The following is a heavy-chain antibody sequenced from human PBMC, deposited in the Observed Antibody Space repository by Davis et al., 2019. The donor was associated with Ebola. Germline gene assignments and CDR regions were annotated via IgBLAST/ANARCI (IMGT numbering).Heavy chain of an antibody. CDR1: GFTFSSYA. V-gene: IGHV3-23*01. D-gene: IGHD3-22*01. Sequence: PGGSLRLSCAASGFTFSSYAMSWVRQAPGKGLEWVSAISGSGGSTYYADSVKGRFTISRDNSKNTLYLQMNSLRAEDTAVYYCAKQGIIDDSSGYYRVGAFDIWGQGTMVTVSS. CDR3: AKQGIIDDSSGYYRVGAFDI. CDR2: ISGSGGST. J-gene: IGHJ3*02.